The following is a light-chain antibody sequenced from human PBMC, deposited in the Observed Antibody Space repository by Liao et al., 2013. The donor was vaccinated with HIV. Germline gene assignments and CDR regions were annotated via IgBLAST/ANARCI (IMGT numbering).Light chain of an antibody. Sequence: SYELTQPPSVSVAPGQTARITCGGDNIGGKTVHWYQQKPGQAPLLVIYFDGDRPSGIPERFSGSNSGSTATLTISRVEAGDEADYYCLVWDTSSDHSVFGGGTKLTVL. CDR3: LVWDTSSDHSV. J-gene: IGLJ3*02. V-gene: IGLV3-21*04. CDR2: FDG. CDR1: NIGGKT.